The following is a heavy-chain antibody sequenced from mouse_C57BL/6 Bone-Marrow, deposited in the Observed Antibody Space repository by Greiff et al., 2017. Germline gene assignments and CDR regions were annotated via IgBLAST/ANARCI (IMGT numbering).Heavy chain of an antibody. CDR3: ARDPYSDYYFDY. D-gene: IGHD2-12*01. Sequence: EVHLVESGGGLVKPGGSLKLSCAASGFTFSSYAMSWVRQTPEKRLEWVATISDGGSYTYYPDNVKGRFTISRDNAKNNLYLQMSHLKSEDTAMYYCARDPYSDYYFDYWGQGTTLTVSS. V-gene: IGHV5-4*01. CDR1: GFTFSSYA. CDR2: ISDGGSYT. J-gene: IGHJ2*01.